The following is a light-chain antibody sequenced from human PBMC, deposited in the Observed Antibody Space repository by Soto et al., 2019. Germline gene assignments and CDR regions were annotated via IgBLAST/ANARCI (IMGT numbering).Light chain of an antibody. CDR1: SSDVGGYNY. J-gene: IGLJ3*02. V-gene: IGLV2-14*01. Sequence: QSVLTQPASVPGSPGQSITISCTGTSSDVGGYNYVSWYQQHPGKAPKLMIYEVSNRPSGVSNRFSGSKSGNTASLPISGLQAEDEADYYCSSYTSSSTRVFGGGTKLTVL. CDR2: EVS. CDR3: SSYTSSSTRV.